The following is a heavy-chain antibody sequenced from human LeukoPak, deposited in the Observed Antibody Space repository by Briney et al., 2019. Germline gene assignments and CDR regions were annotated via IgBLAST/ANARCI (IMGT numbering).Heavy chain of an antibody. CDR2: INHSGST. CDR3: ARGLEYSSSWHTINWFDP. V-gene: IGHV4-34*01. J-gene: IGHJ5*02. Sequence: PSETLSLTCAVYDGSFSGYYWSWIRQPPGKGLEWIGEINHSGSTNYNPSLKSRVTISVDTSKNQFSLKLSSVTAADTAVYYCARGLEYSSSWHTINWFDPWGQGTLVTVSS. D-gene: IGHD6-13*01. CDR1: DGSFSGYY.